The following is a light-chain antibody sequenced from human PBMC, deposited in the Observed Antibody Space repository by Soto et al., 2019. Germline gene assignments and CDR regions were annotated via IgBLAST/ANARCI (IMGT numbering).Light chain of an antibody. V-gene: IGLV2-23*02. CDR3: SSYAGPITFYF. J-gene: IGLJ1*01. CDR2: EVN. Sequence: QSALTQPASVSGSPGQSITISCTGTSSDVGTYTLVSWYQQHPGKAPKLVIYEVNKWPAGVSKRFSGSKSGDTASLTISGLHAEDEADYYCSSYAGPITFYFFGTGTKVTVL. CDR1: SSDVGTYTL.